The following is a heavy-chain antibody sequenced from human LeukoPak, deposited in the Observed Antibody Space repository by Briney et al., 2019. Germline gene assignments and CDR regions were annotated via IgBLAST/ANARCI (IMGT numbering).Heavy chain of an antibody. V-gene: IGHV3-48*01. CDR1: GFTSSSYS. D-gene: IGHD5-18*01. CDR3: ARDLPPDTARAYYYYYYMDV. CDR2: ISSSSSTI. J-gene: IGHJ6*03. Sequence: GGSLRLSCAASGFTSSSYSMNWVRQAPGKGLEWVSYISSSSSTIYYADSVKVRFTISRDNAKNSLYLQMNSLRAEDTAVYYCARDLPPDTARAYYYYYYMDVWGKGTTVTVSS.